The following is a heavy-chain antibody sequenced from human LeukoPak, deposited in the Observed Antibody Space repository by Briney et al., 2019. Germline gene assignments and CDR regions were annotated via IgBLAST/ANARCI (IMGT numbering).Heavy chain of an antibody. CDR1: GFTVSSNY. CDR3: ARASSVTTIFDS. CDR2: LYSGGNT. D-gene: IGHD5-12*01. Sequence: GGSLRLSCAASGFTVSSNYMSWVRQAPGKGLQWVSALYSGGNTYYADSVKGRFTISRDNSKNTVYLQMNSLRADDTAVYYCARASSVTTIFDSWGQGTLVTVSS. V-gene: IGHV3-66*01. J-gene: IGHJ4*02.